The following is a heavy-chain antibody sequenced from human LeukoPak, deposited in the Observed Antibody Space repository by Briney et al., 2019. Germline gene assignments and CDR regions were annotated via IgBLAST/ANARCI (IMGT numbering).Heavy chain of an antibody. CDR3: ARAASSSLTSFDY. J-gene: IGHJ4*02. Sequence: ASVKVSCKASGYTFTGYYMHWVRQAPGQGLEWMGWINPNSGGTNYAQKFRGWVTMTRDTSISTAYMELSRLRSDDTAVYYCARAASSSLTSFDYWGQGTLVTVSS. CDR2: INPNSGGT. D-gene: IGHD6-13*01. CDR1: GYTFTGYY. V-gene: IGHV1-2*04.